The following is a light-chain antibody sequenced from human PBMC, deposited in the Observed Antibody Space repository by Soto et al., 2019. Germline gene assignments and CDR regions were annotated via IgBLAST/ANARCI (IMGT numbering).Light chain of an antibody. V-gene: IGKV3-20*01. J-gene: IGKJ4*01. CDR1: RGFSSSY. Sequence: EFGLTHSQGTLFLFPGEGPTFPCRASRGFSSSYLAWYQQKPGQAPRLLIYGASSRATGIPDRFSGSGSGTDFTLTISRLEPEDFAVYYCQQYRTFGGGTKVEIK. CDR3: QQYRT. CDR2: GAS.